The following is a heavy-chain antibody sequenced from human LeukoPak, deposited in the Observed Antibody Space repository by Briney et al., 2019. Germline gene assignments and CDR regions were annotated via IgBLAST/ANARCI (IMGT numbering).Heavy chain of an antibody. D-gene: IGHD1-26*01. Sequence: GGSLRLSCVVSGFFFGGYWMSWVRQAPGKGLEWVANIKHEGSEENYVDSVKGRFTISRDNAKNSLYLQMNSLRAEDTAVYYCARAGTRYSGSYGGAFDIWGQGTMVTVSS. V-gene: IGHV3-7*01. J-gene: IGHJ3*02. CDR2: IKHEGSEE. CDR1: GFFFGGYW. CDR3: ARAGTRYSGSYGGAFDI.